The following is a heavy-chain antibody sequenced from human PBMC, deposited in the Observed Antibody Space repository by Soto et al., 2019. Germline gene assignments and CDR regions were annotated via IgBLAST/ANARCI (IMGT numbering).Heavy chain of an antibody. CDR3: TRGDY. J-gene: IGHJ4*02. CDR2: VSYTGST. Sequence: QVHLQESGPGLVKPSQTLSLACSVSGESITSLGYYWTWVRQPPGKGLEWIGFVSYTGSTFYNSALRSRVTISRTTSENQFFLDVKSVTVADTAMYCCTRGDYWGQGVLVAVSS. CDR1: GESITSLGYY. V-gene: IGHV4-31*03.